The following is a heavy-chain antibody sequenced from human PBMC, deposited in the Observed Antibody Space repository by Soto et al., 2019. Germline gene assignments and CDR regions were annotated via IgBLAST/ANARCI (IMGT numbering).Heavy chain of an antibody. CDR1: GYTFTSYG. D-gene: IGHD6-13*01. V-gene: IGHV1-18*01. J-gene: IGHJ4*02. CDR2: ISAYNGNT. Sequence: ASVKVSCKASGYTFTSYGIIWVRQAPGQGLEWMGWISAYNGNTNYAQKLQGRVTMTTDTSTSTAYMELRSLRSDDTAVYYCASQQKSIAAAGLSTVFDYWGQGTLVTVSS. CDR3: ASQQKSIAAAGLSTVFDY.